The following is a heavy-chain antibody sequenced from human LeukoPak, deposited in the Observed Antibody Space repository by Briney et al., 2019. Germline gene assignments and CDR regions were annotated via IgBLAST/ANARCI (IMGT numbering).Heavy chain of an antibody. CDR3: ARRGYSGYDSPLGY. Sequence: RGESLQISCKGSGYSFTSYWIAWVRQMPGKGLEWMGIIYPGDSDTRDSPSFQGQVTISADKSIAYLQWGSLKASDTAMYYCARRGYSGYDSPLGYWGQGTLVTVSS. J-gene: IGHJ4*02. D-gene: IGHD5-12*01. CDR2: IYPGDSDT. CDR1: GYSFTSYW. V-gene: IGHV5-51*01.